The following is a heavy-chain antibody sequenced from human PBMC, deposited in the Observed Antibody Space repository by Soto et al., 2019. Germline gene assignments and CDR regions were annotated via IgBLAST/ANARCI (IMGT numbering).Heavy chain of an antibody. CDR3: SKDGLRTRKFFDAFDI. CDR2: ISYDGNVK. J-gene: IGHJ3*02. CDR1: GFTFSAYG. Sequence: QVQLVESGGGVVQPGRSLRLSCVASGFTFSAYGMHWVRQAPGKGLEWVATISYDGNVKKFADSVKGRFTISRDDSKNTWYLHMDSLRSDDTAVYYCSKDGLRTRKFFDAFDIWGQGTLVTVSS. D-gene: IGHD2-2*01. V-gene: IGHV3-30*18.